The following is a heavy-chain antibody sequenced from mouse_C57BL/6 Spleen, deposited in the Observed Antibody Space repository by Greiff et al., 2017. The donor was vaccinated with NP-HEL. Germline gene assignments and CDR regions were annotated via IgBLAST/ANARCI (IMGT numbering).Heavy chain of an antibody. CDR3: ARYYYGNYYYAMDY. CDR1: ASTFPSYW. D-gene: IGHD2-1*01. CDR2: IYPGSGST. J-gene: IGHJ4*01. V-gene: IGHV1-55*01. Sequence: QVQLQQPGAELVKPGASVKMSCKASASTFPSYWITWVRQRPGQGLGWIGDIYPGSGSTNYNEKFKSKATLTVDTSSSTAYMQLSSLASEDSAVYYCARYYYGNYYYAMDYWGQGTSVTVSS.